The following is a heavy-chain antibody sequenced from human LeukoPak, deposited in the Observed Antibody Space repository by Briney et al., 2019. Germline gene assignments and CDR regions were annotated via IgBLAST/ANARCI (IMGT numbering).Heavy chain of an antibody. CDR3: ARTFLRLGELSPEMDFDY. D-gene: IGHD3-16*02. CDR1: GGSISSGDYY. J-gene: IGHJ4*02. V-gene: IGHV4-30-4*01. CDR2: IYYSGST. Sequence: SQTLSLTCTVSGGSISSGDYYWSWIRQPPGKGLAWIGYIYYSGSTYYNPSLKSRVTISVDTSKNQFSLKLSSVTAADTAVYYCARTFLRLGELSPEMDFDYWGQGTLVTVSS.